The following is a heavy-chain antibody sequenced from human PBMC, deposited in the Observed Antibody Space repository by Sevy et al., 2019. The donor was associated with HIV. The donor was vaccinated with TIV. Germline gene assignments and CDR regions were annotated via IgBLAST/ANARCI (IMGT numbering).Heavy chain of an antibody. J-gene: IGHJ4*02. V-gene: IGHV1-69*13. CDR3: ATERRHDFHTGETW. Sequence: APVKVSCKASGGTFSSYAISWVRQAPGQGLEWMGGIIPIFGTANYPQKFQGRVTITADESTRTAYMELSSLRSEDTVVYYCATERRHDFHTGETWWGQGTLVTVS. D-gene: IGHD2-8*02. CDR2: IIPIFGTA. CDR1: GGTFSSYA.